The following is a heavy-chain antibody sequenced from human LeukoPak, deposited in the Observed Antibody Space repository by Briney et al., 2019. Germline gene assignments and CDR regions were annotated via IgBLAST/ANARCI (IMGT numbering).Heavy chain of an antibody. J-gene: IGHJ4*02. Sequence: SETLSLTCTVSGGSISSGGYYWSWIRQHPGKGLEWIGYIYYSGSTYYNPSLKSRVTKSVDTSKNQFSLKLSSVTAADTAVYYCARVAVRGVLTDYWGQGTLVTVSS. CDR1: GGSISSGGYY. V-gene: IGHV4-31*03. CDR2: IYYSGST. CDR3: ARVAVRGVLTDY. D-gene: IGHD3-10*01.